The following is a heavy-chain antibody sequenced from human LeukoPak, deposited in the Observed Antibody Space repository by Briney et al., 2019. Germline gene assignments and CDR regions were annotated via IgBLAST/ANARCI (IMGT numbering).Heavy chain of an antibody. CDR2: ISSSGSTI. D-gene: IGHD1-26*01. V-gene: IGHV3-48*03. CDR3: ARVIGWDEPFDL. J-gene: IGHJ3*01. Sequence: GGSLRLSCAASGFTFSSYEMNWVRQAPGKGLEWVSYISSSGSTIYYADSVKGRFTISRDNAKNTLYLQMNSLRVEDTAVYYCARVIGWDEPFDLWGHGTLVTVSS. CDR1: GFTFSSYE.